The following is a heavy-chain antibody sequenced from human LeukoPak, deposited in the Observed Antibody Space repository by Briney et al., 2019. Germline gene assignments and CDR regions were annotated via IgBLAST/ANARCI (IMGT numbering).Heavy chain of an antibody. Sequence: PGGSLRLSCSASGFAFTTYEMNWVRQAPGKGLEWVSYISSSGSTIFYADSVKGRFTISRDNSKNTLYLQMNSLRAEDTAVYYCAKSAQYYFDYWGQGTLVTVSS. J-gene: IGHJ4*02. V-gene: IGHV3-48*03. CDR3: AKSAQYYFDY. CDR2: ISSSGSTI. CDR1: GFAFTTYE.